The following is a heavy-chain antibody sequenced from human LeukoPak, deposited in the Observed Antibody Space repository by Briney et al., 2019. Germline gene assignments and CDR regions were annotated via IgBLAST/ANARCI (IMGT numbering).Heavy chain of an antibody. Sequence: PSETLSLTCAVYGGSFSGYYWSWIRQPPGKGLEWIGEINHSGSTNYNPSLKSRVTISVDTSKNQFSLKLSSVTAADPAVYYCARYPNGGWYRFGVFDIGGQGTMVTVSS. V-gene: IGHV4-34*01. J-gene: IGHJ3*02. CDR1: GGSFSGYY. CDR3: ARYPNGGWYRFGVFDI. CDR2: INHSGST. D-gene: IGHD6-19*01.